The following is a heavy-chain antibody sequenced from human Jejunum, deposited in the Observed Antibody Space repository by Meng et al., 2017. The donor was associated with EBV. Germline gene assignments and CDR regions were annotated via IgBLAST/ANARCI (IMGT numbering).Heavy chain of an antibody. J-gene: IGHJ4*02. CDR3: ARERGFGLRTDD. V-gene: IGHV1-18*01. CDR2: ISSYNGDT. D-gene: IGHD3/OR15-3a*01. Sequence: QVQLVQSEAEVKKPXXXXKXSCKAVNNTFSNYGISWVRQAPGQGLEWMGWISSYNGDTTYAPKFQGRVTLTIDTSASTAYMELRSLRSDDTAVYFCARERGFGLRTDDWGQGTLGTVSS. CDR1: NNTFSNYG.